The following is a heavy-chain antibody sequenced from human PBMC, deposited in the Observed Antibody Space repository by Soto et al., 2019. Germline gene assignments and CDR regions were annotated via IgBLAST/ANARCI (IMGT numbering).Heavy chain of an antibody. J-gene: IGHJ5*02. CDR2: IWYDGSNK. V-gene: IGHV3-33*01. CDR3: ARDIVVVVAATTHNWFDP. CDR1: GFTFSSYG. D-gene: IGHD2-15*01. Sequence: PGGSLRLSCAASGFTFSSYGMHWVRQAPGKGLEWVAVIWYDGSNKYYADPVKGRFTISRDNSKNTLYLQMNSLRAEDTAVYYCARDIVVVVAATTHNWFDPWGQGTLVTVSS.